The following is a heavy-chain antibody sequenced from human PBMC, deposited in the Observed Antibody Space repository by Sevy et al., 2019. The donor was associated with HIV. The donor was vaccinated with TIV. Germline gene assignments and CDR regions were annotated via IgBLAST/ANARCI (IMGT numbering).Heavy chain of an antibody. J-gene: IGHJ5*02. D-gene: IGHD3-10*01. CDR3: ARDFGVRGTTALTNRFDP. V-gene: IGHV4-38-2*02. CDR1: GYSISSDYY. CDR2: VYHSGTT. Sequence: SETLSLTCTVSGYSISSDYYWGWIRQPPGKGLEWIGTVYHSGTTYYNPSLKSRVTISVDTSKNHFSLKLNSVTAADTAVYYCARDFGVRGTTALTNRFDPWGQGTLVTVSS.